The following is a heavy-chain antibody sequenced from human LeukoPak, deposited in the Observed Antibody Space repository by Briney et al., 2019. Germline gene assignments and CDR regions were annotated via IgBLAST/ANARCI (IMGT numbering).Heavy chain of an antibody. CDR3: AKVKEYYYYGMDV. V-gene: IGHV3-23*01. CDR1: GFTFSSYA. Sequence: GGSLRLSCAASGFTFSSYAMSWVRQAPGKGLEWVSAISSSGSSTYYAGSVKGRFTISRDNSKNTLFLQMNSLRAEDTAVYYCAKVKEYYYYGMDVWGQGTTVTVSS. J-gene: IGHJ6*02. CDR2: ISSSGSST.